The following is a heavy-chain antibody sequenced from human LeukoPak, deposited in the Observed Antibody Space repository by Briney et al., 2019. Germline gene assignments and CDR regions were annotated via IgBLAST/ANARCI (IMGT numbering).Heavy chain of an antibody. D-gene: IGHD2-2*01. V-gene: IGHV1-18*01. CDR2: ISAYNGNT. Sequence: ASVKVSCKASGYTFTSYGISWVRQAPGQGLEWMGWISAYNGNTNYAQKLQGRVTMTRNTSISTAYMELSSLRSEDTAVYYCARVVETPGTPLPLLLGNWGQGTLVTVSS. J-gene: IGHJ4*02. CDR3: ARVVETPGTPLPLLLGN. CDR1: GYTFTSYG.